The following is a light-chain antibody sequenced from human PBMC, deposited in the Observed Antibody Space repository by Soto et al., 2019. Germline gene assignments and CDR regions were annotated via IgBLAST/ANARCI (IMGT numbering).Light chain of an antibody. CDR3: QQFETSLYT. J-gene: IGKJ2*01. Sequence: EIVLTQSPGTLSLSPGERVTLSCRASQSVSSNYLAWYQQKPGQAPRLLIFGASNRATGIPDRFSGSGSGTDFTLTISRLEPEDFAVYYCQQFETSLYTFGQGTKLEIK. CDR1: QSVSSNY. CDR2: GAS. V-gene: IGKV3-20*01.